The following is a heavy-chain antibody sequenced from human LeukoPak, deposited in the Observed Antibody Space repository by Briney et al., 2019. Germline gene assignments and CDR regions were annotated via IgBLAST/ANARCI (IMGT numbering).Heavy chain of an antibody. J-gene: IGHJ4*02. CDR2: IRYDGINK. Sequence: PGGSLKLSCAASGFIFSNDGIHWVRQAPGKGLEWVAFIRYDGINKYYADSVKGRFTISRDNSKNTLYLQMNSLRGEDTALYYCAKYLLGATSYWGQGTLVTVSS. D-gene: IGHD1-26*01. CDR1: GFIFSNDG. CDR3: AKYLLGATSY. V-gene: IGHV3-30*02.